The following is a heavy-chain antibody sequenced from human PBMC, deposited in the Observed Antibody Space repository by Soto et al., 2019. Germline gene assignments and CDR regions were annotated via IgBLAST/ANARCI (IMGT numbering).Heavy chain of an antibody. CDR1: GFTFSSYS. CDR2: ISSSRSSI. V-gene: IGHV3-48*01. J-gene: IGHJ4*02. CDR3: ARDLNLGSFDY. Sequence: PGGSLRLSCAASGFTFSSYSMNWVRQAPGKGLEWVSNISSSRSSIYYADSVRGRFTISRDNAKNSLYLQMNSLRAEDTAVYYCARDLNLGSFDYWGQGTLVTVSS.